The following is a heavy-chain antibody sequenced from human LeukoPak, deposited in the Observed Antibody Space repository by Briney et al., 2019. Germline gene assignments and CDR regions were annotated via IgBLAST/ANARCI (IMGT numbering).Heavy chain of an antibody. CDR2: ISSSSSYI. Sequence: GXSLRLSCAASGFTFSSYSMNWVRQAPGKGLEWVSSISSSSSYIYYADSVKGRFTISRDNAKNSLYLQMNSLRAEDTAVYYCARGRSCSSTSCYCDYWGQGTLVTVSS. D-gene: IGHD2-2*01. J-gene: IGHJ4*02. CDR3: ARGRSCSSTSCYCDY. V-gene: IGHV3-21*01. CDR1: GFTFSSYS.